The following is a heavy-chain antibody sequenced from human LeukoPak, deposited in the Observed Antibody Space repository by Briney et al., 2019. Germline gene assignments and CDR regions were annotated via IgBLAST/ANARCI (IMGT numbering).Heavy chain of an antibody. Sequence: PSETLSLTCTVSGGSIRSSSSDYWGWIRQPPGRALEWIGNIYNSGSSSYNPSLKSRVTMSVDPSKNQFSLKLSSVTAADTAVYYCARAHYGDTGPYFDYWGQGTLVTVSS. J-gene: IGHJ4*02. CDR1: GGSIRSSSSDY. CDR2: IYNSGSS. D-gene: IGHD4-17*01. CDR3: ARAHYGDTGPYFDY. V-gene: IGHV4-39*01.